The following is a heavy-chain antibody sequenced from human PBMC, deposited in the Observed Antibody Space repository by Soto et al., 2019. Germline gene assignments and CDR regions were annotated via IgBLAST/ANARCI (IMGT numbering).Heavy chain of an antibody. J-gene: IGHJ4*02. V-gene: IGHV4-59*01. CDR2: IYYSGST. D-gene: IGHD5-12*01. CDR1: GGSISSYY. Sequence: SETLSLTCTVSGGSISSYYLSWIRQPPGKGLEWIGYIYYSGSTNYNPSLKSRVTISVDTSKNQFSLKLSSVTAAGTAVYYCARCTSRDGYNCDYWGQGTLVTVSS. CDR3: ARCTSRDGYNCDY.